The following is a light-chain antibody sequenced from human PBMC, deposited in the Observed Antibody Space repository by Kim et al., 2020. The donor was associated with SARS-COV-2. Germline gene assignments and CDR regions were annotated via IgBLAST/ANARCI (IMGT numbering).Light chain of an antibody. CDR2: QDS. CDR1: KLGDKY. J-gene: IGLJ1*01. Sequence: SYELTQPPSVSVSPGQTASITCSGDKLGDKYACWYQQKPGQSPVLVIYQDSKRPSGIPERFSGSNSGNTATLTISGTPAMDEADYYCQAWDSSIYVFGTG. V-gene: IGLV3-1*01. CDR3: QAWDSSIYV.